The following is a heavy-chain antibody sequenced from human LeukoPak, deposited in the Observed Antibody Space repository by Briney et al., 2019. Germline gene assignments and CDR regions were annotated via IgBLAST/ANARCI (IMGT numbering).Heavy chain of an antibody. D-gene: IGHD3-3*01. V-gene: IGHV3-21*01. Sequence: GGSLRLSCAASGFTFSSYSMNWVRQAPGKGLEWVSSVSSSSSYIYYADSVKGRFTISRDNAKNSLYLQMNSLRAEDTAVYYCARDVRFFGVVYAFDIWGQGTMVTVSS. CDR3: ARDVRFFGVVYAFDI. J-gene: IGHJ3*02. CDR1: GFTFSSYS. CDR2: VSSSSSYI.